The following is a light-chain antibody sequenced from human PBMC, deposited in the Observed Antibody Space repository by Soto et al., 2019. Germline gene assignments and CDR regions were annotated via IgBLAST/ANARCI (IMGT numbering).Light chain of an antibody. J-gene: IGKJ1*01. Sequence: DIQMTQSPSTLSASVGDRVTITCRASQSINIWLAWYQQKPGKAPKLLIYKASTLESGVPSRFSGSGSGTEFTLTISSLQPDDFATYYCQQYNDYSPWTFGQGTKVGIK. CDR3: QQYNDYSPWT. V-gene: IGKV1-5*03. CDR2: KAS. CDR1: QSINIW.